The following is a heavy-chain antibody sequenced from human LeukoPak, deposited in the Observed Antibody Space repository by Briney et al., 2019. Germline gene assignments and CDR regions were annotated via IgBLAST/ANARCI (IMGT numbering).Heavy chain of an antibody. Sequence: GGSLRLSCAASGIIVSSNYLSWVRQAPGKGLEWVSAIYREGTPYYTDSVKGRFTISRDNSKNTMYPQMNSLRAEDTAVYYCVTQVDATTIFDYWGQGTLVTVSS. J-gene: IGHJ4*02. D-gene: IGHD5-24*01. CDR3: VTQVDATTIFDY. V-gene: IGHV3-66*02. CDR2: IYREGTP. CDR1: GIIVSSNY.